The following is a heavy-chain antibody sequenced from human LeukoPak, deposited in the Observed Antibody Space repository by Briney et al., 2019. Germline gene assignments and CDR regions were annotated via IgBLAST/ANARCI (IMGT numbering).Heavy chain of an antibody. V-gene: IGHV3-7*02. CDR1: GFTLRRYW. Sequence: GGSLRLSCAVSGFTLRRYWMSWVRQAPGKGLEWVANINPDGGEERYVDSVKGRFVISRDNAKNSLYLQMNSLRAEDTAVYYCAIWGADQNYWGQGTLVTVSS. J-gene: IGHJ4*02. CDR2: INPDGGEE. CDR3: AIWGADQNY. D-gene: IGHD3-16*01.